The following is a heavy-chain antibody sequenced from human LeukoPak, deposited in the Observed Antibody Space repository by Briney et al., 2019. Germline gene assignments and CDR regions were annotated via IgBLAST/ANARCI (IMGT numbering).Heavy chain of an antibody. J-gene: IGHJ3*02. CDR2: ISYDGSNK. CDR1: GFTFSSYG. V-gene: IGHV3-30*18. D-gene: IGHD3-22*01. CDR3: AKGNRVYYYDSSGHDPMPAFDI. Sequence: GGFLRLSCAASGFTFSSYGMHWVRQAPGKGLEWVAVISYDGSNKYYADSVKGRFTISRDNSKNTPYLQMNSLRAEDTAVYYCAKGNRVYYYDSSGHDPMPAFDIWGQGTMVTVSS.